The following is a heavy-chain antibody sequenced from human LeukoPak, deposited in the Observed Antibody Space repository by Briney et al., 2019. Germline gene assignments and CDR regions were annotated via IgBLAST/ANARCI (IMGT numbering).Heavy chain of an antibody. J-gene: IGHJ5*02. Sequence: AVKVSCKASGGTFSSYTISWVRQAPGQGLEWMGRIIPILGIANYAQKFQGRVTITADKSTSTAYMELSSLRSEDTAVYYCALKGLYCSGGSCYSDLSWFDPWGQGTLVTVSS. CDR1: GGTFSSYT. CDR2: IIPILGIA. V-gene: IGHV1-69*02. D-gene: IGHD2-15*01. CDR3: ALKGLYCSGGSCYSDLSWFDP.